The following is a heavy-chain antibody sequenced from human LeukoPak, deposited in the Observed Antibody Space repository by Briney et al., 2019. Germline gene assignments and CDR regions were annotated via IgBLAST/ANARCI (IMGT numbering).Heavy chain of an antibody. CDR3: AKDGTLYYYGSGSPADWYFDL. J-gene: IGHJ2*01. CDR1: GFTVSSNY. V-gene: IGHV3-53*01. D-gene: IGHD3-10*01. CDR2: IYSGGGT. Sequence: GGSLRLSCAASGFTVSSNYMSWVRQAPGKGLEWVSVIYSGGGTNYADSVKGRFTISRDNSQNTLYLQMNSLRAGDTAVYYCAKDGTLYYYGSGSPADWYFDLWGRGTLVAVSS.